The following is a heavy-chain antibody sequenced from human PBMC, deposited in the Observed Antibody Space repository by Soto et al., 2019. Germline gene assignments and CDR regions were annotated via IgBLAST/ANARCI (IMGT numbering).Heavy chain of an antibody. CDR2: IYYSGST. Sequence: SETLSITCTVCGGSISRGDYYWRWIRQPQGNGLEWIGYIYYSGSTYYNPSLKSRVTISVDTSKNQFSLKLSSVTAADTAVYYCARGRGIPGVKDILVVPADIIWFSPWGKGYLVIVSS. CDR3: ARGRGIPGVKDILVVPADIIWFSP. CDR1: GGSISRGDYY. J-gene: IGHJ5*02. V-gene: IGHV4-30-4*01. D-gene: IGHD2-2*01.